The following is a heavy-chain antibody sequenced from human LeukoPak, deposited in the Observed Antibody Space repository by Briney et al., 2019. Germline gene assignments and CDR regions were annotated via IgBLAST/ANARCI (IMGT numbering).Heavy chain of an antibody. Sequence: GGSLRLSCAASGFTFDDYAMHWVRQAPGKGLEWVSGISWNSGSIGYADSVKGRFTISRDNAKNSLYQQMNSLRAEDTALYYCAKGIYDFWSGYHYWGQGTLVTVSS. V-gene: IGHV3-9*01. D-gene: IGHD3-3*01. CDR2: ISWNSGSI. CDR3: AKGIYDFWSGYHY. CDR1: GFTFDDYA. J-gene: IGHJ4*02.